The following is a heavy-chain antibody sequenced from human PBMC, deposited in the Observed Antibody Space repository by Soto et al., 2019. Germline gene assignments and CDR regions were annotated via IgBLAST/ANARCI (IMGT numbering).Heavy chain of an antibody. CDR2: INHSGST. J-gene: IGHJ6*03. V-gene: IGHV4-34*01. Sequence: SETLSLTCAVYGGSFSGYYWSWIRQPPGKGLEWIGEINHSGSTNYNPSLKSRVTISVDTSKNQFSLKLSSVTAADTAVYFCARGRREAGGSGSYFSGSYYYYMDVWDKGTTVTVSS. CDR3: ARGRREAGGSGSYFSGSYYYYMDV. D-gene: IGHD3-10*01. CDR1: GGSFSGYY.